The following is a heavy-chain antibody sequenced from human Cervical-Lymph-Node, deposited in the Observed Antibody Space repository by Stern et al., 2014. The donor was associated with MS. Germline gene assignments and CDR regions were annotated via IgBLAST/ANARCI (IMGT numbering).Heavy chain of an antibody. CDR1: GDTFSSYA. CDR3: ARGGGLVGYFDY. CDR2: ITPVFGTT. Sequence: QVQLVQSGAEVKKPGSSVKVSCKASGDTFSSYAINWVRQVPGQGLEWMGGITPVFGTTNYEQKFQGRVTIPADKSTNTAYMELMTLRSEDTAVYYCARGGGLVGYFDYWGQGTLVSVSS. V-gene: IGHV1-69*06. J-gene: IGHJ4*02. D-gene: IGHD1-26*01.